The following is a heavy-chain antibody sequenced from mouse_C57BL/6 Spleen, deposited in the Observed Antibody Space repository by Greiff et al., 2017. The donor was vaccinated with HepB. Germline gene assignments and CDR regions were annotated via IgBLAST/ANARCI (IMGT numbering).Heavy chain of an antibody. CDR2: IYPSDSET. CDR3: ARGLRSFMDY. D-gene: IGHD3-2*02. V-gene: IGHV1-61*01. Sequence: VQLQQPGAELVRPGSSVKLSCKASGYTFTSYWMDWVKQRPGQGLEWIGNIYPSDSETHYNQKFKDKATLTVDKSSSTAYMQLSSLTSEDSAVYYCARGLRSFMDYWGQGTSVTVSS. CDR1: GYTFTSYW. J-gene: IGHJ4*01.